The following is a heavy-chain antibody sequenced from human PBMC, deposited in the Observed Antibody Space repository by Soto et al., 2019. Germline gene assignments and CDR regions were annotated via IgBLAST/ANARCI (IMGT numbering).Heavy chain of an antibody. D-gene: IGHD4-17*01. CDR2: INPNSGGT. J-gene: IGHJ3*02. V-gene: IGHV1-2*04. CDR3: ARSTVTISDGDAFDI. Sequence: VASVKVSCKASGYTFTGYYMHWVRQAPGQGLEWMGWINPNSGGTNYAQKFQGWVTMTRDTSISTAYMELSRLRSDDTAVYYCARSTVTISDGDAFDIWGQGTMVTVSS. CDR1: GYTFTGYY.